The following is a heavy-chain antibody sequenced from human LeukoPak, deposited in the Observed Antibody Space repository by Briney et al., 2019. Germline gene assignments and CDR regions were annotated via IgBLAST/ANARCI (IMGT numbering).Heavy chain of an antibody. CDR1: GFTVSSNY. Sequence: GGSLRLSCAASGFTVSSNYMSWVRQAPGKGLEWVSVIHSGGSTYDADSVKGRFTISRDNSKNTLYLQMNSLRAEDTAVYYWARDLPSYYYGSGRPLDAFDIWGQGTMVTVSS. J-gene: IGHJ3*02. CDR2: IHSGGST. CDR3: ARDLPSYYYGSGRPLDAFDI. D-gene: IGHD3-10*01. V-gene: IGHV3-66*01.